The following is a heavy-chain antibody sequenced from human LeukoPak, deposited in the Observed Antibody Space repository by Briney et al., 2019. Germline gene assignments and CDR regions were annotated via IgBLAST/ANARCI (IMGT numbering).Heavy chain of an antibody. CDR2: VSYSGST. Sequence: SETLSLTCSVSGGFISSGSYYWSWIRQHPGKGLEWIGYVSYSGSTYYNPSLKSRVTISVDTSKNQFSLKLSSVTAADTAVYYCARGTDFWFDPWGQGTLVTVSS. CDR3: ARGTDFWFDP. CDR1: GGFISSGSYY. D-gene: IGHD3-3*01. J-gene: IGHJ5*02. V-gene: IGHV4-31*03.